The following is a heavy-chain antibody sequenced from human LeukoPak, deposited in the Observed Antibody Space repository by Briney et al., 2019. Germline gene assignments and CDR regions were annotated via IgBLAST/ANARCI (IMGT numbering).Heavy chain of an antibody. CDR3: ARHGLREGYFASRRRAGWFDP. Sequence: SETLSLTCAVYGGSFSNYYWTWIRQPPGKGLQWIGEINHSGSTNYNPSLKSRVTISVDTSKNQFSLKLSSVTAADTGVYYCARHGLREGYFASRRRAGWFDPWGQGTLVTVSS. V-gene: IGHV4-34*01. CDR1: GGSFSNYY. J-gene: IGHJ5*02. D-gene: IGHD2/OR15-2a*01. CDR2: INHSGST.